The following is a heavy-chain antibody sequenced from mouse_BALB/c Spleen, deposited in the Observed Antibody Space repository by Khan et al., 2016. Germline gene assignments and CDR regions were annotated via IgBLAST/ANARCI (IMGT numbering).Heavy chain of an antibody. V-gene: IGHV1-84*02. CDR3: ARGGYDSWFAY. CDR1: GYTFTDYY. J-gene: IGHJ3*01. Sequence: QVQLKQSGPELVKPGASVKISCKASGYTFTDYYINWVKQKPGQGLEWIGWIYPGSGNTKYNEKFKGKATLTVDTSSSTAYMQLSRLTSEDTAVYFCARGGYDSWFAYWGQGTLVTVSA. D-gene: IGHD2-2*01. CDR2: IYPGSGNT.